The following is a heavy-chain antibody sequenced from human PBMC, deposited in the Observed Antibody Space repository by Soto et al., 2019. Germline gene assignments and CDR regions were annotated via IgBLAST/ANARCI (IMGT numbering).Heavy chain of an antibody. CDR3: AGEERGYSYGSYYFEY. CDR2: IIPIFGTA. CDR1: GGTFSSYA. D-gene: IGHD5-18*01. J-gene: IGHJ4*02. Sequence: QVQLVQSGAEVKKPGSSVKVSCKASGGTFSSYAISWVRQAPGQGLEWMGGIIPIFGTANYAQKFQGRVTMNADEYTSTAYMELRSLRSEDTAVYYCAGEERGYSYGSYYFEYWGPGTLVTVSS. V-gene: IGHV1-69*12.